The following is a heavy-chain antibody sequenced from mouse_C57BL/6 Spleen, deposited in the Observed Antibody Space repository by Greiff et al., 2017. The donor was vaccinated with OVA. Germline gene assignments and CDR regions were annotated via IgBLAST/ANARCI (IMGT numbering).Heavy chain of an antibody. J-gene: IGHJ1*03. D-gene: IGHD1-1*01. V-gene: IGHV1-15*01. CDR3: TTLITTVNFDV. CDR2: IDPETGGT. CDR1: GYTFTDYE. Sequence: VQLQQSGAELVRPGASVTLSCKASGYTFTDYEMHWVKQTPVHGLEWIGAIDPETGGTAYNQKFKGKAILTADKSSSTAYMELRSLTSEDSAVYYCTTLITTVNFDVWGTGTTVTVSS.